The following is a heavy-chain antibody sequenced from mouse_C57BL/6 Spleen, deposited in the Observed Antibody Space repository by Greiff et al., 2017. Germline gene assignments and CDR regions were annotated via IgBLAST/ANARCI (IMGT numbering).Heavy chain of an antibody. CDR1: GFSLTSYG. CDR3: ASNYGGAMDY. CDR2: IWGVGST. Sequence: VKLVESGPGLVAPSQSLSITCTVSGFSLTSYGVDWVRQSPGQGLEWLGVIWGVGSTTYHSALKSRLSISKDTSKGQVFLKMNSLQTDDTATYYCASNYGGAMDYWGKGTSVTVSS. V-gene: IGHV2-6*01. D-gene: IGHD1-1*01. J-gene: IGHJ4*01.